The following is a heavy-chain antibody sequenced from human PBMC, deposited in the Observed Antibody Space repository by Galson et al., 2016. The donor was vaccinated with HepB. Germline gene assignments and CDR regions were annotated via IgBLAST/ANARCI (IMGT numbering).Heavy chain of an antibody. J-gene: IGHJ4*02. Sequence: SETLSLTCVVDGGSFSAYQWAWIRQSPGRGLEWIGEINHSGYTNYNPSLGSRVTISIDTSRNQFSLRMTSVTAADTAFYYCARLSNGWIRFDSWGQGSLATVSS. CDR1: GGSFSAYQ. CDR2: INHSGYT. CDR3: ARLSNGWIRFDS. V-gene: IGHV4-34*01. D-gene: IGHD6-19*01.